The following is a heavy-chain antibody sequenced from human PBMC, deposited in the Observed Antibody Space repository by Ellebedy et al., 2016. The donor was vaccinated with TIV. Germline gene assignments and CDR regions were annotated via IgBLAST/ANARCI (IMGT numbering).Heavy chain of an antibody. V-gene: IGHV4-59*12. CDR2: IYYSGST. D-gene: IGHD4-17*01. CDR1: GGSISSYY. J-gene: IGHJ2*01. CDR3: ARLFGSTATNYWYFDL. Sequence: MPGGSLRLSCTVSGGSISSYYWSWIRQPPGKGLEWIGYIYYSGSTNYNPSLKSRVTISVDTSKNQFSLKLSSVTAADTAVYYWARLFGSTATNYWYFDLWGRGTLVTVSS.